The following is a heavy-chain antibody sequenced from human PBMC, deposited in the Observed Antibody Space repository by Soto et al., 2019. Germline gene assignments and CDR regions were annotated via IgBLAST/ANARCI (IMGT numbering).Heavy chain of an antibody. CDR2: ISAYNGNT. V-gene: IGHV1-18*01. J-gene: IGHJ6*02. CDR3: ARRVFYYYYGMDV. Sequence: ASVKVSCKDSGYTFASYGSRWVQQAPGQGLEWMGWISAYNGNTNYAQKLQGRVTMTTDTSTSTAYMELRSLRSDDTAVYYCARRVFYYYYGMDVWGQGTTVTVSS. D-gene: IGHD2-8*01. CDR1: GYTFASYG.